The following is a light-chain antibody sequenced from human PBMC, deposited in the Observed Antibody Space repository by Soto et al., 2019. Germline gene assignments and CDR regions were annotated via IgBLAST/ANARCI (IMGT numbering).Light chain of an antibody. J-gene: IGKJ4*01. V-gene: IGKV1-9*01. CDR3: QQLNSYPLT. Sequence: IQLTQSPSFLSASVGDRVTITCRASQDISDYLAWYQQRPGKAPKLLIYAASTLQSGVPSRFSGSGSGTEFTLTISSLQPEDFATYSCQQLNSYPLTFGGGTKADI. CDR1: QDISDY. CDR2: AAS.